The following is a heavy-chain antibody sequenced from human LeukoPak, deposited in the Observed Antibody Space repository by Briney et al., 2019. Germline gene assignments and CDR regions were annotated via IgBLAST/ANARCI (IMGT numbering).Heavy chain of an antibody. D-gene: IGHD2-2*01. CDR2: ISWNSGSI. CDR3: AKGYCSSTRCAFDI. J-gene: IGHJ3*02. CDR1: GVTFDDYA. Sequence: PGRSLRLSCAVSGVTFDDYAMHWVRQAPGKGLEWVSGISWNSGSIVYEDSVKGRFTISRDNAKNSLYLQMNSLRAEDMALYYCAKGYCSSTRCAFDIWGQGTMVTVSS. V-gene: IGHV3-9*03.